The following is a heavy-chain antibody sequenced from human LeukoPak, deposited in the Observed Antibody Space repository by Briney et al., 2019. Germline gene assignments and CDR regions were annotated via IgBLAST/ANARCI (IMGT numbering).Heavy chain of an antibody. CDR2: ISSSSSYI. CDR3: ARENNWEVVTAIDY. D-gene: IGHD2-21*02. V-gene: IGHV3-21*01. J-gene: IGHJ4*02. CDR1: GFTFSSYS. Sequence: KPGGSLRLSCAASGFTFSSYSMNWVRQAPGRGLEWVSSISSSSSYIYYADSVKGRFTISRDNAKNSLYLQMNSLRAEDTAVYYCARENNWEVVTAIDYWGQGTLDTVSS.